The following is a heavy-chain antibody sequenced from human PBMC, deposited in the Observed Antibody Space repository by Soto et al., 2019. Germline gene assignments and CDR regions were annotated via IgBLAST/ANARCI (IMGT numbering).Heavy chain of an antibody. J-gene: IGHJ1*01. CDR2: ISYDGSNK. D-gene: IGHD3-10*01. CDR3: ARDFRHYGPGSYYNEDFQH. V-gene: IGHV3-30-3*01. CDR1: GFTFSSYA. Sequence: QVQLVESGGGVVQPGRSLRLSCAASGFTFSSYAMHWVRQAPGKGLEWVAVISYDGSNKYYADSVKGRFTISRDNSKNTLYLQMNSLRAEDTAVYYCARDFRHYGPGSYYNEDFQHWGQGTLVTVSS.